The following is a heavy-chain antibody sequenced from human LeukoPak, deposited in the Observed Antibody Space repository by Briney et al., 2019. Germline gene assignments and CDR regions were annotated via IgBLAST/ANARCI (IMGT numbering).Heavy chain of an antibody. V-gene: IGHV4-39*01. CDR2: LDYSGST. J-gene: IGHJ4*02. CDR3: ARHPSNDYVWGTYREH. D-gene: IGHD3-16*02. CDR1: GGSMSSNCYY. Sequence: SETLSLTCTVSGGSMSSNCYYWGCIRQPPGKGLEWIGSLDYSGSTYYNPSLRSRVAISIDTSRKHLSLKVNSVTATDTAVYYCARHPSNDYVWGTYREHWGQGILVTVSS.